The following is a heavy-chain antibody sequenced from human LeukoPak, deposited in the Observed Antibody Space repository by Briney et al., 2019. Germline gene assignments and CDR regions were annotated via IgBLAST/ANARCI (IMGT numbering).Heavy chain of an antibody. CDR3: ARDGQAFNSNWDHLEY. D-gene: IGHD7-27*01. J-gene: IGHJ4*02. CDR2: IGNTET. V-gene: IGHV3-23*01. CDR1: GFTFDTFA. Sequence: GGSLRLSCVASGFTFDTFAMSWVRQAPGKGLEWVSGIGNTETYYSDSVKGRFTISRDNSKSTIYLHMSNLRAEDTALYYCARDGQAFNSNWDHLEYWGQGTPVTVYS.